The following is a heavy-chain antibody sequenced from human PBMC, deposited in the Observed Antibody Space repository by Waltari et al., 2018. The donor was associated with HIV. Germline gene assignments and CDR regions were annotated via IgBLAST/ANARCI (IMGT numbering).Heavy chain of an antibody. CDR2: INPSGGRK. CDR3: ARRSGFLEWMYGMDV. J-gene: IGHJ6*02. Sequence: QVQLVQSGAEVKKPGASVKVSCKASGYTFTSYYMHWVRQAPGQGLEWRGIINPSGGRKSSEQKFKGRVTMTRDTSTSTVDMELSSLRSEDTAVYYCARRSGFLEWMYGMDVWGQGTTVTVSS. V-gene: IGHV1-46*01. D-gene: IGHD3-3*01. CDR1: GYTFTSYY.